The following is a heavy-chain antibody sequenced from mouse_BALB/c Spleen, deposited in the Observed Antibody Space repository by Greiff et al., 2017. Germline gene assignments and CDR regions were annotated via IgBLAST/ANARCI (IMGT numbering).Heavy chain of an antibody. CDR1: GYTFSSYW. CDR3: AGGGCNSRCDY. CDR2: ILPGSGST. Sequence: QVQLQQSGAELMKPGASVKISCKATGYTFSSYWIEWVKQRPGHGLEWIGEILPGSGSTNYNEKFKGKATFTADTSSNTAYMQLSSLTSEDSAVYCGAGGGCNSRCDYWGQGTTLTVAS. D-gene: IGHD2-1*01. J-gene: IGHJ2*01. V-gene: IGHV1-9*01.